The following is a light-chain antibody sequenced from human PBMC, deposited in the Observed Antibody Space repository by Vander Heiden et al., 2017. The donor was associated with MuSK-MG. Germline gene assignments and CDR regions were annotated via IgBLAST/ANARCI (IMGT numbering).Light chain of an antibody. CDR2: RNY. Sequence: QSVLTQPPSASGTPGQRVTISCSGSSSNIGNNYVYWYQHFPGAAPKLLIFRNYQRPSGVPDRFSGSKSGTSASLAISGLGAVDEADYYCATWDDSLRGWVFGGGTKLTVL. CDR1: SSNIGNNY. CDR3: ATWDDSLRGWV. J-gene: IGLJ3*02. V-gene: IGLV1-47*01.